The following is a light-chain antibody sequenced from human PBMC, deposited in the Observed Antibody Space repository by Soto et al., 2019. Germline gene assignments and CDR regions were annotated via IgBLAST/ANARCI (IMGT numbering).Light chain of an antibody. CDR2: SAS. J-gene: IGKJ4*01. CDR3: QQSYSIPLT. Sequence: DIQMTQSPSSLSASVGDRVTVTCRAGQSISRYLNWYQQRPGKAPNLLIYSASSLQTGVPSRFSGSGSGTDFTLIINNLQPEDFAIYYCQQSYSIPLTFGGGTKVDIK. V-gene: IGKV1-39*01. CDR1: QSISRY.